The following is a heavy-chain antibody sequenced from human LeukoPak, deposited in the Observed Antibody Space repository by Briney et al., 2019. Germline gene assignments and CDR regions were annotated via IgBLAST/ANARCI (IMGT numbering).Heavy chain of an antibody. D-gene: IGHD6-19*01. V-gene: IGHV3-7*01. CDR1: GLTFSSYW. CDR3: ARGQWLVRGVYFDY. CDR2: IKQDGTEK. Sequence: GGSLRLSCAASGLTFSSYWMSWVRQAPGKGLEWVANIKQDGTEKYYVDSVKGRFTISRDNAKNSLYLQMNSLRAEDTAVYYCARGQWLVRGVYFDYWGQGTLVTVSS. J-gene: IGHJ4*02.